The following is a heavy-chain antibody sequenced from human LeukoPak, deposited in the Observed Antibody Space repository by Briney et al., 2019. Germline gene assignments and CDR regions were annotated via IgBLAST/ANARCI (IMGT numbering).Heavy chain of an antibody. CDR3: ARGSRELYYFDY. CDR2: IYYSGST. J-gene: IGHJ4*02. Sequence: SETLTPTCTVSGGSISSYYWSWIRQPPGQGLEWIGYIYYSGSTKYNPSLKSRVTISVDASKTQFSLKLNSVTAADTAVYYCARGSRELYYFDYRGQGTLVTVSS. V-gene: IGHV4-59*01. D-gene: IGHD1-7*01. CDR1: GGSISSYY.